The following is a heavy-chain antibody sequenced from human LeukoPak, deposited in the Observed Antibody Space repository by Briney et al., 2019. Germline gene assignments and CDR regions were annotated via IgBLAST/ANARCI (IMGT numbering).Heavy chain of an antibody. CDR1: GGSFSGYY. CDR3: ARHRKADTAGDY. D-gene: IGHD5-18*01. CDR2: INHSGST. V-gene: IGHV4-34*01. J-gene: IGHJ4*02. Sequence: SETLSLTCAVYGGSFSGYYWSWIRQPPGKGLEWIGEINHSGSTNYNPSLKSRVTISVDTSKNQFSLRLMSVTATDTAVYFCARHRKADTAGDYWGQGTLVTVSS.